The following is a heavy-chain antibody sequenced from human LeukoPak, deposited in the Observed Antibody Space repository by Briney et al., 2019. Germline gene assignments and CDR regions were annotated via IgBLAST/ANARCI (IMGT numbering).Heavy chain of an antibody. CDR2: IYTSGST. CDR3: ARDPIYGSGSPY. J-gene: IGHJ4*02. V-gene: IGHV4-61*02. D-gene: IGHD3-10*01. CDR1: GGSISSGSYY. Sequence: PSQTLSLTCTVSGGSISSGSYYWSWIRQPAGKGLEWIGRIYTSGSTNYNPSLKSRVTMSVDTSKNQFSLKLSSVTAADTAVYYCARDPIYGSGSPYWGQGTLVTVSS.